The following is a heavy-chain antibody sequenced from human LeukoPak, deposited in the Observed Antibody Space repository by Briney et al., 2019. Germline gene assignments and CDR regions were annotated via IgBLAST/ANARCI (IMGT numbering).Heavy chain of an antibody. V-gene: IGHV4-34*01. J-gene: IGHJ3*02. CDR1: GGSFSGYY. CDR3: ARGRILRRWLQLGGASDI. D-gene: IGHD5-24*01. CDR2: INHSGST. Sequence: SETLSLTCAVYGGSFSGYYWSWIRQPPGKGLEWIGEINHSGSTNYNPSLKSRVTISVDTSKNQFSLKLSSVTAADTAVYYCARGRILRRWLQLGGASDIWGQGTMVTVSS.